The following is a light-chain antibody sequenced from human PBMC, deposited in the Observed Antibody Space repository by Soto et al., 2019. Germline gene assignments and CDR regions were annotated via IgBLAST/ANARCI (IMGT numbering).Light chain of an antibody. CDR3: HQRQSWPRT. V-gene: IGKV1-39*01. Sequence: DIQMTQSPSSLSASVGDRVTITCRASQSISSYLNWYQQKPGEAPKLLIYAASSLQSGVPSRFSGSGSGTDFTLTSSDVQPEDFAVYYCHQRQSWPRTFGQGTKVDIK. CDR2: AAS. CDR1: QSISSY. J-gene: IGKJ1*01.